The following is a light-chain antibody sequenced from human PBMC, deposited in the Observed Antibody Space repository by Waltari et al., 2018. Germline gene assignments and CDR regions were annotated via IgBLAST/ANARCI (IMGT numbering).Light chain of an antibody. Sequence: DIVMTQTPLSLPVTPGDPASISCRSSQSLLNSEDGYTYLHWFLQKPGQSPQLLIYTLAYRASGVPDRFSGTGSGSNFSLKISRVEAEDVGVYYCMQRLEFPYTFGQGTRLDMK. CDR3: MQRLEFPYT. CDR1: QSLLNSEDGYTY. V-gene: IGKV2-40*01. J-gene: IGKJ2*01. CDR2: TLA.